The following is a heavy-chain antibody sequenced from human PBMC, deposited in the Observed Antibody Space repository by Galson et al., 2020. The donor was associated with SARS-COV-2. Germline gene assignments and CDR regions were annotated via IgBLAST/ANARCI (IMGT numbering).Heavy chain of an antibody. CDR3: ARTNHSYGSVYCYGWFDP. Sequence: ASVKVSCKASGYSFSSYPMNWVRHAPGQGPAWMGWINTNTGESTYAQGFTGRFVFSLDTSVSTTYLHISSLKAEDTAVYFCARTNHSYGSVYCYGWFDPWGQGTLVTVSS. J-gene: IGHJ5*02. D-gene: IGHD5-18*01. CDR2: INTNTGES. CDR1: GYSFSSYP. V-gene: IGHV7-4-1*02.